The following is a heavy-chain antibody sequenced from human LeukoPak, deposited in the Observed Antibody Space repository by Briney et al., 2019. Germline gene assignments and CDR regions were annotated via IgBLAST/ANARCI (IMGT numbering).Heavy chain of an antibody. V-gene: IGHV3-7*01. CDR2: IKQDGSEK. CDR3: ARARVAMAAAGLSDY. D-gene: IGHD6-13*01. Sequence: PGGSLRLSCAASGFTFSSYWMSWVRQAPGKGLEWVANIKQDGSEKYYVDSVKGRFTISRDNAKNSLYLQMNSLRAEDTAVYYCARARVAMAAAGLSDYWGQGTLVTVSS. CDR1: GFTFSSYW. J-gene: IGHJ4*02.